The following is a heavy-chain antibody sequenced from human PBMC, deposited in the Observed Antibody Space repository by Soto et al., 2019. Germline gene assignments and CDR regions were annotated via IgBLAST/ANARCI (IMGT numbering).Heavy chain of an antibody. CDR2: INPNSRGT. V-gene: IGHV1-2*02. CDR3: ARVTLKAGNWFDP. CDR1: GYTFTDYF. Sequence: ASVKVSFKASGYTFTDYFIHWVRQAPGQGFEWMGWINPNSRGTNYAQKFQGRVTMTRDTSDSTAYMELRGLRSDDTAVYYCARVTLKAGNWFDPWGQGTLVTV. J-gene: IGHJ5*02.